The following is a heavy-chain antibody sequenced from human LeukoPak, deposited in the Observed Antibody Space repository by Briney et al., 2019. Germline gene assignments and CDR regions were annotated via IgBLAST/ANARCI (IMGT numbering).Heavy chain of an antibody. D-gene: IGHD3-10*01. CDR3: ARDLELYGSGSAYYMDV. V-gene: IGHV3-53*01. CDR1: GLTVSSNY. J-gene: IGHJ6*03. CDR2: IYSGGST. Sequence: GGPLRLSCAASGLTVSSNYMSWVRQAPGKGLEWVSVIYSGGSTYYADSVKGRFTISRDNSKNTLYLQMNSLRAEGTAVYYCARDLELYGSGSAYYMDVWGKGTTVTVSS.